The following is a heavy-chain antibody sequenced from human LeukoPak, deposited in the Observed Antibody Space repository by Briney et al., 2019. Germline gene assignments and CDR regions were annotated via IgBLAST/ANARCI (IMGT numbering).Heavy chain of an antibody. J-gene: IGHJ6*03. D-gene: IGHD1-7*01. Sequence: GGSLRLSCTASGFTFSSYAMSWVRQAPGKGLEWVSAISGSGGSTYYADSVKGRFTISRDNSKNTLYLQMNSLRAEDTAVYYCAKKRGLELLYYYYIDVWGKRTTVTVSS. CDR2: ISGSGGST. V-gene: IGHV3-23*01. CDR3: AKKRGLELLYYYYIDV. CDR1: GFTFSSYA.